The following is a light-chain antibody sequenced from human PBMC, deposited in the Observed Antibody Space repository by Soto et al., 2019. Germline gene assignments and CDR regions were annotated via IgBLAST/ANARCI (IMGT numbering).Light chain of an antibody. CDR3: SSYAGSNNLVV. V-gene: IGLV2-8*01. J-gene: IGLJ2*01. CDR1: SSDVGGYNY. Sequence: QSALTQPPSASGSPGQSVTISCTGTSSDVGGYNYVSWYQQLPDKAPKLMIYEVSKRPSGVPDRFSGSKSGNTASLTVSGRRAEDEADYYCSSYAGSNNLVVFGGGTQLTVL. CDR2: EVS.